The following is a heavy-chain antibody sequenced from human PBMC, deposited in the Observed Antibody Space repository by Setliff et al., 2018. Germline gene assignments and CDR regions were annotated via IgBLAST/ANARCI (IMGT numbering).Heavy chain of an antibody. J-gene: IGHJ4*02. CDR2: IYDSGTT. CDR3: AICRYQVPYNY. CDR1: GGSMRSISYY. V-gene: IGHV4-39*01. Sequence: SETLSLTCTVSGGSMRSISYYWGWVRQPPGKGLEWIGTIYDSGTTYYNPSLKSRVTISVDTSKNQFSLRLSSVTAADTAVYYCAICRYQVPYNYWGQGSLVTGLL. D-gene: IGHD2-2*01.